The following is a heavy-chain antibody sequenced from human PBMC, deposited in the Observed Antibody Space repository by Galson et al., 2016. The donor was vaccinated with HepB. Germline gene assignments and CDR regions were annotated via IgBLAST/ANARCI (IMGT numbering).Heavy chain of an antibody. CDR1: GFTFSYYA. CDR2: ISYDGSDK. Sequence: SLRLSCAASGFTFSYYAMHWVRQAPGKGLEWVAVISYDGSDKYYADSVKGRFTISRDNSKNTLFVQMNSLRPEDTAVYFCARDRRFSGYDSFDLWGQGTLVTVSS. J-gene: IGHJ4*02. V-gene: IGHV3-30*04. CDR3: ARDRRFSGYDSFDL. D-gene: IGHD5-12*01.